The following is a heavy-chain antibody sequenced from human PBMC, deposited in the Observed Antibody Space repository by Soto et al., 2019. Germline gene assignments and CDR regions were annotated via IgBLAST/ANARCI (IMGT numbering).Heavy chain of an antibody. Sequence: EVHLVESGGGLVKPGGSLRLSCAASGLPFSKAWMSWVRQAPGKGLEWVGRIKNKRTTDYAAPVRDRFTISRDDSHNRVYLQMDSLKTEDTAVYYCTTDEADNGNDGDFDYWGQGTLVTVSS. CDR2: IKNKRTT. CDR1: GLPFSKAW. CDR3: TTDEADNGNDGDFDY. D-gene: IGHD1-1*01. J-gene: IGHJ4*02. V-gene: IGHV3-15*01.